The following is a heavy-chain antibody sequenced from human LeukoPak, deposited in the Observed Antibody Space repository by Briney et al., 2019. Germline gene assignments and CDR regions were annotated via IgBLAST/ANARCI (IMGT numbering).Heavy chain of an antibody. J-gene: IGHJ6*02. D-gene: IGHD2-15*01. V-gene: IGHV1-69*02. CDR3: ASRGYCSGGSCRHYYGMDV. Sequence: SVKVSCKASGYTFTAYYMHWVRQAPGQGLEWMGRIIPILGIANYAQKFQGRVTITADKSTSTAYMELSSLRSEDTAVYYCASRGYCSGGSCRHYYGMDVWGQGTTVTVSS. CDR1: GYTFTAYY. CDR2: IIPILGIA.